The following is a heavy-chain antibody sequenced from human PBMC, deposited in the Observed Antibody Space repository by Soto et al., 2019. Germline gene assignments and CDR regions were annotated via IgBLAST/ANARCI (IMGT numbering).Heavy chain of an antibody. D-gene: IGHD3-3*01. CDR2: GGT. Sequence: GGTNYAQKFQGRVTMTRDTSISTAYMELSRLRSDDTAVYYCASIGEGFLEWLDTDTFDIWGQGTMVTVSS. V-gene: IGHV1-2*02. J-gene: IGHJ3*02. CDR3: ASIGEGFLEWLDTDTFDI.